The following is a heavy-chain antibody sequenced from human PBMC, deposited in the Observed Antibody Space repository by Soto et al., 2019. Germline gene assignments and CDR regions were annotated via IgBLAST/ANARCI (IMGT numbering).Heavy chain of an antibody. V-gene: IGHV4-31*03. CDR1: GGSISSGGYY. J-gene: IGHJ3*02. CDR3: ARDRFQQLVKRTGNAFDI. D-gene: IGHD6-13*01. Sequence: QVQLQESGPGLVKPSQTLSLTCTVSGGSISSGGYYWSWIRQHPGKGLEWIGYIYYSGSTYYNPSIKSRVTISVDTSKNQFSLKLSSVTAADTAVYYCARDRFQQLVKRTGNAFDIWGQGTMVTVSS. CDR2: IYYSGST.